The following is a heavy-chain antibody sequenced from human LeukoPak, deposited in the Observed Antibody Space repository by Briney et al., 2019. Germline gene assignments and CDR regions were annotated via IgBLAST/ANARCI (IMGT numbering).Heavy chain of an antibody. CDR2: IIPISGTT. CDR3: ARKLRLGGNWFDP. J-gene: IGHJ5*02. V-gene: IGHV1-69*15. CDR1: GGTLTSYA. D-gene: IGHD1-26*01. Sequence: GSSVKVSYKTSGGTLTSYAITWVRQAPGQGLEWMGKIIPISGTTNYAQKFQGRVTFTADESTSTAYMELSSLRSEDTALYYCARKLRLGGNWFDPWGQGTLVTVSS.